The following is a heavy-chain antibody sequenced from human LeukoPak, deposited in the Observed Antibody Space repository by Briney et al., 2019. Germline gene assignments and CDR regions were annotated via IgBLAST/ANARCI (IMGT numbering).Heavy chain of an antibody. V-gene: IGHV1-2*02. CDR1: GYTFTGYY. J-gene: IGHJ4*02. Sequence: ASVKVSCKASGYTFTGYYMHWVRQAPGQGLEWMGWINPNSGGTNYAQKFQGRVTMTRDTSISTAYMELSRLRSDDTAVYYCAKDVISSSWPFDYWGQGTLVTVSS. CDR3: AKDVISSSWPFDY. D-gene: IGHD6-13*01. CDR2: INPNSGGT.